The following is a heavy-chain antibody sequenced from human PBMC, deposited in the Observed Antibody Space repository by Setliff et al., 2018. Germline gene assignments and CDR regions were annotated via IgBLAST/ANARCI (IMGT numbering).Heavy chain of an antibody. CDR2: ISAYSDDT. V-gene: IGHV1-18*01. CDR3: AYDSSGYYPGY. J-gene: IGHJ4*02. Sequence: VKVSCKDSGYTFSTYGISWVRQAPGQGLEWMGWISAYSDDTKYAEKFQGRVTMTMDTSTGTAYMELRSLRSDDTAVYICAYDSSGYYPGYWGQGTLVTVS. D-gene: IGHD3-22*01. CDR1: GYTFSTYG.